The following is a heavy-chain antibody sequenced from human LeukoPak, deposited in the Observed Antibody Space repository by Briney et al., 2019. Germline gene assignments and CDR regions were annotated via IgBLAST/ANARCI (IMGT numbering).Heavy chain of an antibody. CDR3: ARRGGSPLGAFDI. J-gene: IGHJ3*02. Sequence: SETLSLTCTVSGGSISHYYWSWIRQPPGKGLEWIGYLYYSESAKYNPSLKSRVTVSVDTSKNQFSLKMTSATAADTAVYYCARRGGSPLGAFDIWGQGTMVTVSS. CDR2: LYYSESA. V-gene: IGHV4-59*01. D-gene: IGHD1-26*01. CDR1: GGSISHYY.